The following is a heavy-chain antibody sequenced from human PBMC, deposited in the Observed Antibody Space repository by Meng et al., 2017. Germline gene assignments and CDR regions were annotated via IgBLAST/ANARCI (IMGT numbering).Heavy chain of an antibody. D-gene: IGHD1-26*01. J-gene: IGHJ4*02. V-gene: IGHV6-1*01. CDR3: ARGSYSFDS. Sequence: QIQLPQSGPGLGKPSPTLSLSCAISGDSVSSNSAAWNWIRQSPSRGLEWLGRAYYRSKWYHDYAESVKSRISIDPDTSKNQFSLQLRSVTPEDSAVYYCARGSYSFDSWGQRTLVTVSS. CDR2: AYYRSKWYH. CDR1: GDSVSSNSAA.